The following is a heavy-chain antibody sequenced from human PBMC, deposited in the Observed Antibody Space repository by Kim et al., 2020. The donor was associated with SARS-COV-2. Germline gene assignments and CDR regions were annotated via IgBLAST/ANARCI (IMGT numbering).Heavy chain of an antibody. CDR1: GFTFSDYY. J-gene: IGHJ6*02. CDR3: ARVGYDYVWGSYRDYYYYYGMDV. CDR2: ISSSSSYT. V-gene: IGHV3-11*05. Sequence: GGSLRLSCAVSGFTFSDYYMSWIRQAPGKGLEWVSYISSSSSYTYYADSVKGRFTISRDNAKNSLYLQMNILRAEDTAVYYCARVGYDYVWGSYRDYYYYYGMDVWGQGTTVTVSS. D-gene: IGHD3-16*02.